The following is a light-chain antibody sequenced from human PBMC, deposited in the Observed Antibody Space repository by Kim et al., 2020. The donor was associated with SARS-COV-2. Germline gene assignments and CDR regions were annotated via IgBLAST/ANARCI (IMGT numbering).Light chain of an antibody. Sequence: SVSPGQTASITCSGDKLGDKYACWYQQKPGQSPVLVIYQDTKRPSGIPERFSGSNSGNTVTLTISGTQAMDEADYYCQAWDSSTYVFGPGTKVTVL. CDR1: KLGDKY. CDR2: QDT. V-gene: IGLV3-1*01. J-gene: IGLJ1*01. CDR3: QAWDSSTYV.